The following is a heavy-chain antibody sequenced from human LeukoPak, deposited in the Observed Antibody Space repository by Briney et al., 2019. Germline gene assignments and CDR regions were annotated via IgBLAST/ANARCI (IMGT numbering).Heavy chain of an antibody. V-gene: IGHV3-23*01. J-gene: IGHJ6*01. CDR3: AKEPLNNYYLTSMDV. D-gene: IGHD1-26*01. Sequence: GGSLRLSCAASGFTFSSYAMSWVRQAPGKGLEWVSSISTIGRRAYYADSVKGRFTISRDNSNNMVFLEMSSLRADDTAKYHCAKEPLNNYYLTSMDVGGDGTTVSPSS. CDR1: GFTFSSYA. CDR2: ISTIGRRA.